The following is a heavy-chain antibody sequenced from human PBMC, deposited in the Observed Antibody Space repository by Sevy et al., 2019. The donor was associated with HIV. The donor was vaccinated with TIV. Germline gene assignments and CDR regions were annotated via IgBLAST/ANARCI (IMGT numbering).Heavy chain of an antibody. V-gene: IGHV1-2*05. J-gene: IGHJ6*02. CDR3: AITKGYGGYDWSSYYYYYYGMDV. CDR2: INPNSGGT. D-gene: IGHD5-12*01. CDR1: GYTFTGYY. Sequence: ASVKVSCKASGYTFTGYYMHWVRQAPGQGLEWMGRINPNSGGTNYAQKFQGRVTMTRETSISTAYMELSRLRSDDTDVYYCAITKGYGGYDWSSYYYYYYGMDVWGQWTTVTVSS.